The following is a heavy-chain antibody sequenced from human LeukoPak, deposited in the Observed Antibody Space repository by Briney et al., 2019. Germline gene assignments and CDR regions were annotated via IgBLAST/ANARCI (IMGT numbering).Heavy chain of an antibody. V-gene: IGHV4-59*01. D-gene: IGHD1-26*01. CDR3: ARAVGATNAFDI. CDR1: GGSISSYY. Sequence: SETLSLTCTVSGGSISSYYWSWIRQPPGKGLEWIGYIYYTGNTNYNPSLKSRVTISVETSKNKFSLKLNSVTAADTAVYYCARAVGATNAFDIWGQGTMVTVPS. CDR2: IYYTGNT. J-gene: IGHJ3*02.